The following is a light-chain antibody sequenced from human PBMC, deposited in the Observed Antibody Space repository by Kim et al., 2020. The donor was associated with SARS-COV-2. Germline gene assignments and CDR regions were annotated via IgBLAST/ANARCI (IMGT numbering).Light chain of an antibody. CDR1: QSVSSSY. Sequence: PRERATLSCRASQSVSSSYLAWYQQKPGQAPRLLIYGASSRATGIPDRFSGSGSGTDFTLTISRLEPEDFAVYYCQQYGSSPPLTFGGGTKVDIK. CDR3: QQYGSSPPLT. V-gene: IGKV3-20*01. J-gene: IGKJ4*01. CDR2: GAS.